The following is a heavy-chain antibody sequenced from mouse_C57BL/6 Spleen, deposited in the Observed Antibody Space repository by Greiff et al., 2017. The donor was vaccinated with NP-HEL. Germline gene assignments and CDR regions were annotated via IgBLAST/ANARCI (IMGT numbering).Heavy chain of an antibody. V-gene: IGHV1-82*01. J-gene: IGHJ4*01. CDR1: GYAFSSSW. CDR3: ARGGYYGNFVDY. D-gene: IGHD2-1*01. CDR2: IYPGDGDT. Sequence: VQLQQSGPELVKPGASVKISCKASGYAFSSSWMNWVKQRPGKGLEWIGRIYPGDGDTNYNGKFKGKATLTADKSSSTAYMQLSSLTSEDSAVYFCARGGYYGNFVDYWGQGTSVTVSS.